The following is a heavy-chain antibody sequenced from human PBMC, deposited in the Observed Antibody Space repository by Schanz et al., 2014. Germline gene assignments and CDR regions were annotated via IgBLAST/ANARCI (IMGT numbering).Heavy chain of an antibody. V-gene: IGHV3-11*05. J-gene: IGHJ4*02. D-gene: IGHD6-13*01. CDR1: GFTFSDYY. CDR3: ARLDSSSWYPRY. CDR2: ISDSGDST. Sequence: QVQLVDSGGGLVKPGGSLRLSCAASGFTFSDYYMTWIRQAPGKGLEWVSDISDSGDSTHYADSVKGRFTTSRDNGKKSMYLQMNSLRAEDTAVYYCARLDSSSWYPRYWGQGTQVTVSS.